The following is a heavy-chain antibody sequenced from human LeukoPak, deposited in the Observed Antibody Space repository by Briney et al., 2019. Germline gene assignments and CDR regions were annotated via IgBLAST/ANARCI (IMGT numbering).Heavy chain of an antibody. Sequence: SETLSLTCTVSGGSMNGYYWSWIRQTPGKGLEWIAYVYYSGTTSYNPSLKSRVTTSVDTSKNQFSLKLSSVTAADTAVYYCARYLSSGLDYWGQGTFITVSS. CDR3: ARYLSSGLDY. D-gene: IGHD3-10*01. CDR1: GGSMNGYY. J-gene: IGHJ4*02. CDR2: VYYSGTT. V-gene: IGHV4-59*01.